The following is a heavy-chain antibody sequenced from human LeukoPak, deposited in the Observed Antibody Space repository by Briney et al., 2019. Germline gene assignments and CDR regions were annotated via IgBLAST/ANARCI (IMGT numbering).Heavy chain of an antibody. CDR2: FDPEKGET. D-gene: IGHD2-21*01. J-gene: IGHJ4*02. V-gene: IGHV1-24*01. CDR3: ATPLGPLGLIPYYFDY. CDR1: GYTLTELA. Sequence: ASVKVSCKVSGYTLTELAIHWVRQAPGKGLEWIGGFDPEKGETIYTQQLQGRLTMTEDTSTDTAYMELSSLTPEDTAVYYCATPLGPLGLIPYYFDYWGQGTLVTVSS.